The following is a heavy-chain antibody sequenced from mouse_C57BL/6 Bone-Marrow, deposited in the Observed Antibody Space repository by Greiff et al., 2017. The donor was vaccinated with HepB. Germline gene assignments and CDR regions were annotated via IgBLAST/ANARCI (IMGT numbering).Heavy chain of an antibody. V-gene: IGHV1-54*01. Sequence: VQLKQSGAELVRPGTSVKVSCKASGYAFTNYLIEWVKQRPGQGLEWIGVINPGSGGTNYNEKFKGKATLTADKSSSTAYMQLSSLTSEDSAVYFCARRFYYSNYVYFDYWGQGTTLTVSS. CDR2: INPGSGGT. D-gene: IGHD2-5*01. CDR3: ARRFYYSNYVYFDY. J-gene: IGHJ2*01. CDR1: GYAFTNYL.